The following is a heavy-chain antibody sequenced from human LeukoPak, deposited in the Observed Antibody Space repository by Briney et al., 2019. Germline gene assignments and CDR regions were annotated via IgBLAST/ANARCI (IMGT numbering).Heavy chain of an antibody. V-gene: IGHV3-23*01. CDR2: ISGSGGST. D-gene: IGHD3-10*01. Sequence: PGGSLRLSCAASGFTFSSYAVSWVRQAPGKGLEWVSAISGSGGSTYYADSVKGRFTISRDTSKNTLYLQMNSLRAEDTAVYYSAKGAGSGSYSSPLLGWGQGTLVTVSS. CDR3: AKGAGSGSYSSPLLG. CDR1: GFTFSSYA. J-gene: IGHJ4*02.